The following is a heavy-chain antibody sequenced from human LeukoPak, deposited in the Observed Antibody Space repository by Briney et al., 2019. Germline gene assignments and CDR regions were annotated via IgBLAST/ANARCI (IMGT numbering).Heavy chain of an antibody. J-gene: IGHJ4*02. V-gene: IGHV3-23*01. Sequence: PGGSLRLSCAASGFPFSSYAMSWVRQAPGKGLEWVSAISRSGGNTYYADSVKGRFTISRVNSKNMLYLQINSLRAEDTDVYHCAKGFSGVPVDTAMVFRISDYWGQGTLVTVSS. CDR1: GFPFSSYA. CDR3: AKGFSGVPVDTAMVFRISDY. CDR2: ISRSGGNT. D-gene: IGHD5-18*01.